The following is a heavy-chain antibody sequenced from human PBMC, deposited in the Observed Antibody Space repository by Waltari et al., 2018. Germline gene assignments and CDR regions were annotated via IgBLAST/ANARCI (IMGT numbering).Heavy chain of an antibody. V-gene: IGHV3-53*01. Sequence: EVQLVESGGGLIQPGGSLRLSCAASGFTVSSNYLSWVRQAPGKGLEWVLVIYSGGRTYYADSVKGRFPISRDNSQDTLYLQMNSLRAEDTAVYYCARRGRNFDYWGQGTLVTVSS. CDR3: ARRGRNFDY. D-gene: IGHD2-15*01. J-gene: IGHJ4*02. CDR1: GFTVSSNY. CDR2: IYSGGRT.